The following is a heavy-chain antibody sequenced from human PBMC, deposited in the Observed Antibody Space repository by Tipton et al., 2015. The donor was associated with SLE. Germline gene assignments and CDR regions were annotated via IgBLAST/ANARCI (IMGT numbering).Heavy chain of an antibody. CDR2: ISGSGGST. CDR3: AKDLEMAYAFDI. D-gene: IGHD5-24*01. CDR1: GFTFSSYA. V-gene: IGHV3-23*01. J-gene: IGHJ3*02. Sequence: SLRLSCAASGFTFSSYAMSWVRQAPGKGLEWVSAISGSGGSTYYADSVKGRFTISRDNSKNTLYLQMNSLRAEDTAVYYCAKDLEMAYAFDIWSQGTMVTVSS.